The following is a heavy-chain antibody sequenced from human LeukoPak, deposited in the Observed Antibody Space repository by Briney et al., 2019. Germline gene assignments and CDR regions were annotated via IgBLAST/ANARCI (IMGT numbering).Heavy chain of an antibody. D-gene: IGHD6-13*01. CDR1: GCIFTSYW. V-gene: IGHV5-51*01. J-gene: IGHJ4*02. Sequence: AASLQIFCKGSGCIFTSYWIGWGRHLPGKGLEWMGIIYPGDSDTRYSPSFQGQVTISADKSISTAYLQWSSLKASDTAMYYCARGLSSWLSFDYWGQGTLVTVSS. CDR2: IYPGDSDT. CDR3: ARGLSSWLSFDY.